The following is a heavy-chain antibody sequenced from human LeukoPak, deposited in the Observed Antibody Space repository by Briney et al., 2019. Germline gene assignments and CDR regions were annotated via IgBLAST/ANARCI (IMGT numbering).Heavy chain of an antibody. V-gene: IGHV1-3*01. J-gene: IGHJ4*02. CDR1: GYTFTNYA. D-gene: IGHD4/OR15-4a*01. CDR3: AGDPYRARPTYGDYFDY. Sequence: ASVKVSCKPSGYTFTNYAIHWVRQAPGQRLEWMGWINPGNDNTKYTQKFQDRVTFTRETSATTAFMELSSLRSEDTAVYYCAGDPYRARPTYGDYFDYWGQGTLVTVSS. CDR2: INPGNDNT.